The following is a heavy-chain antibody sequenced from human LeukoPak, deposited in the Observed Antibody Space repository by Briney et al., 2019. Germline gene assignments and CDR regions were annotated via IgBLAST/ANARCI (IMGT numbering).Heavy chain of an antibody. CDR1: GYTFTGYY. CDR3: ALPLEMATISPGNY. D-gene: IGHD5-12*01. J-gene: IGHJ4*02. Sequence: ASVKVSCKASGYTFTGYYMHWVRQAPGQGLEWMGRINPNSGGTNYAQKFQGRVTMTRDTSISTAYMELSRLRSDDTAVYYCALPLEMATISPGNYWGQGTLVTVSS. V-gene: IGHV1-2*06. CDR2: INPNSGGT.